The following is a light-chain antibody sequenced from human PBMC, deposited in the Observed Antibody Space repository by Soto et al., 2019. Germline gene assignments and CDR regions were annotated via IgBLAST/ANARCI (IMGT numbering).Light chain of an antibody. Sequence: DIQMTQSPSSLSASVGDRVTITCQASQDISNYLNWYQQKPGKAPKLLIYDASNLETGVPSRFSGSGSGTDVTFTISSLQPEDIATYYCQQYDNRLFTFGPGTKVDIK. V-gene: IGKV1-33*01. CDR1: QDISNY. CDR2: DAS. CDR3: QQYDNRLFT. J-gene: IGKJ3*01.